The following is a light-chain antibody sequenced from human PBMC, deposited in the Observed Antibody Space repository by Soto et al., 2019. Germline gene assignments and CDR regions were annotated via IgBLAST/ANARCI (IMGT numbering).Light chain of an antibody. CDR3: SSYANTNNLPYV. J-gene: IGLJ1*01. CDR2: EIS. CDR1: SSDVCGYNY. Sequence: QSVLTQPPSASGSAGQSVTISCTGTSSDVCGYNYVSWYQQHPGKAPKLMIYEISKRPSGVPDRFSGSKSGNTASLTVSGLQAEDEADYYCSSYANTNNLPYVFGTGTKVTLL. V-gene: IGLV2-8*01.